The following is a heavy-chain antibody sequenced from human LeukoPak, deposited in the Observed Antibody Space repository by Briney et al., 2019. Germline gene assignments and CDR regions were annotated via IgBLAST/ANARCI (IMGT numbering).Heavy chain of an antibody. CDR3: ARLAAAGTDYFDY. Sequence: SETLSLTCTVSGGSISDYYWSWIRQPPGKGLEWIGYIYYSGSTNYNPSLKSRITMSVDTSKNQFSLKLSSVTAADTAVYYCARLAAAGTDYFDYWGQGTLVTVSS. V-gene: IGHV4-59*08. J-gene: IGHJ4*02. D-gene: IGHD6-13*01. CDR1: GGSISDYY. CDR2: IYYSGST.